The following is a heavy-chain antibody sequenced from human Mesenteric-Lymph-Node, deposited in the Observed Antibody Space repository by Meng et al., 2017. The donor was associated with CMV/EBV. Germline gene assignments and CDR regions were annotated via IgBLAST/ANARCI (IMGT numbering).Heavy chain of an antibody. V-gene: IGHV3-21*01. D-gene: IGHD5-12*01. CDR3: ARDDKGGNGYDPYYYFAMDV. CDR2: IRSNGINK. CDR1: GFSFSAYS. J-gene: IGHJ6*02. Sequence: GGSLRLSCAPSGFSFSAYSMNWVRQAPGKGLEWVSSIRSNGINKYYADSVKGRFTISRDNAKDSLYLQMNSLRAEDTAVYYCARDDKGGNGYDPYYYFAMDVWGQGTTVTVSS.